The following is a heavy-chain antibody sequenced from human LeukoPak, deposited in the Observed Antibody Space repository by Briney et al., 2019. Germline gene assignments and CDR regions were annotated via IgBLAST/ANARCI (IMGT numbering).Heavy chain of an antibody. CDR2: IIPILGIA. CDR3: ARDSLRVNWNYVGFNWFDP. D-gene: IGHD1-7*01. Sequence: GASVKVSCKASGGTFSSYAISWVRQAPGQGLEWMGRIIPILGIANYAQKLQGRVTMTTDTSTSTAYMELRSLRSDDTAVYYCARDSLRVNWNYVGFNWFDPWGQGTLVTVSS. V-gene: IGHV1-69*04. CDR1: GGTFSSYA. J-gene: IGHJ5*02.